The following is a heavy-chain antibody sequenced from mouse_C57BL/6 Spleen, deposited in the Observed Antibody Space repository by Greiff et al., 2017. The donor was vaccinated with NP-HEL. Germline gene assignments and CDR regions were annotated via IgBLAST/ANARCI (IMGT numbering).Heavy chain of an antibody. CDR1: GYTFTDYY. J-gene: IGHJ4*01. D-gene: IGHD1-1*01. CDR2: INPYNGGT. CDR3: ARPLPTPLYYAMDY. Sequence: EVQLQQSGPVLVKPGASVKMSCKASGYTFTDYYMNWVKQSHGKSLEWIGVINPYNGGTSYNQKFKGKATLTVDKSSSTAYMELNSLTSEDSAVYYCARPLPTPLYYAMDYWGQGTSVTVSS. V-gene: IGHV1-19*01.